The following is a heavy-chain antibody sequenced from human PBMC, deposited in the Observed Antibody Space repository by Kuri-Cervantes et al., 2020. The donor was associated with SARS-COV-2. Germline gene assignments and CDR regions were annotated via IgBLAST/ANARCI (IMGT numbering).Heavy chain of an antibody. V-gene: IGHV4-59*01. CDR2: FYSSGIT. CDR3: ARDNILFSGSGFDS. CDR1: GGSFSGYY. Sequence: GSLRLSCAVYGGSFSGYYWSWIRQPPGKGLEWIGYFYSSGITNYDPSLKTRVTISADTSKNQLSLKLTSVTAADSAVYYCARDNILFSGSGFDSWGPGALVTGSS. D-gene: IGHD1-26*01. J-gene: IGHJ4*02.